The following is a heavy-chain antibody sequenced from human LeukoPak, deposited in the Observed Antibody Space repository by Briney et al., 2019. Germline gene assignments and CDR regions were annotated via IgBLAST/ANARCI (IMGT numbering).Heavy chain of an antibody. D-gene: IGHD3-9*01. CDR3: ARVRYFDWSQPYYFDY. CDR1: GFTFSSYV. J-gene: IGHJ4*02. V-gene: IGHV3-30*14. CDR2: ISYDGSNE. Sequence: PGGSLRLSCAASGFTFSSYVMHWVRQAPGKGLEWVAIISYDGSNEYYADSVKGRFTISRDNSKNTLYLQMNSLRAEDTAVYYCARVRYFDWSQPYYFDYWGQGTLVTVSS.